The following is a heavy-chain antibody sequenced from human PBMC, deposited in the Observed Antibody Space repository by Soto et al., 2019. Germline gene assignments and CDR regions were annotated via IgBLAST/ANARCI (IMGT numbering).Heavy chain of an antibody. CDR2: INGDGSST. CDR3: GRGGSGIYGMDV. J-gene: IGHJ6*02. D-gene: IGHD6-13*01. V-gene: IGHV3-74*01. Sequence: EVQLVESGGGLVQPGRSLRLSCAASGFTFSSYWVHWVRQAPGRGLVWVSRINGDGSSTNYADSVKGRFTISRDNAKNTLYLQMNSLRAEDTAVYLCGRGGSGIYGMDVWGQGTTVTVSS. CDR1: GFTFSSYW.